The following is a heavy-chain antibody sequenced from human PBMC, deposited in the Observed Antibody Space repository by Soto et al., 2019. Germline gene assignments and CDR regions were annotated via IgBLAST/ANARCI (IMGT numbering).Heavy chain of an antibody. J-gene: IGHJ6*03. Sequence: GGSLRLSCAASGFTFSSYSMNWVRQAPGKGLEWVSSISSSSSYIYYADSVKGRFTISRDNAKNSLYLQMNSLRAEDTAVYYCARDSTSLGTPPRYYYYYYMDVWGKGTTVTVSS. V-gene: IGHV3-21*01. CDR1: GFTFSSYS. CDR2: ISSSSSYI. D-gene: IGHD6-6*01. CDR3: ARDSTSLGTPPRYYYYYYMDV.